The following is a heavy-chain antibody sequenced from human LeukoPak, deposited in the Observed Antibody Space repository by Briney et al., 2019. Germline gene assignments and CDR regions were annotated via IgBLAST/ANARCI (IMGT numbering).Heavy chain of an antibody. CDR2: IRSKAYGGTT. J-gene: IGHJ5*02. Sequence: PGGSLRLSCAVSGYPFSDHYIDWVRQAPGKGLEWVGFIRSKAYGGTTEYAASVKGRFTISRDDSKSIAYLQMNSLKTEDTAVYYCTRDPIFGVVITYNWFDPWGQGTLVTVSS. CDR1: GYPFSDHY. CDR3: TRDPIFGVVITYNWFDP. D-gene: IGHD3-3*01. V-gene: IGHV3-49*04.